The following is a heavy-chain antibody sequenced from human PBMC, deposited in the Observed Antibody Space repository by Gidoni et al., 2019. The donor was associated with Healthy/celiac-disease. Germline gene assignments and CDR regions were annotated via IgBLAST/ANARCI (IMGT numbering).Heavy chain of an antibody. J-gene: IGHJ6*02. D-gene: IGHD2-2*02. CDR2: IYYSGST. CDR3: ARERGYCSSTSCYIGVYYYGMDV. CDR1: GGSISSGDYY. Sequence: QVQLQESGPGLVKPSQTLSLTCTVSGGSISSGDYYWSWLRQPPGKGLEWIGYIYYSGSTYYNPSLKSRVTISVDTSKNQFSLKLSSVTAADTAVYYCARERGYCSSTSCYIGVYYYGMDVWGQGTTVTVSS. V-gene: IGHV4-30-4*01.